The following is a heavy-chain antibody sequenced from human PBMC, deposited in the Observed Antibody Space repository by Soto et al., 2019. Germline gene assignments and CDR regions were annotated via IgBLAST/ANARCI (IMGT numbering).Heavy chain of an antibody. J-gene: IGHJ6*02. D-gene: IGHD3-22*01. CDR2: ISYDGSNK. Sequence: GGSLRLSCAASGFTFSSYGMHWVRQAPGKGLEWVAVISYDGSNKYYADSVKGRFTISRDNSKNTLYLQMNSLRAEDTAVYYCAKNQHYYDSSGKWITCYYGMDVWGQGTTVTV. V-gene: IGHV3-30*18. CDR1: GFTFSSYG. CDR3: AKNQHYYDSSGKWITCYYGMDV.